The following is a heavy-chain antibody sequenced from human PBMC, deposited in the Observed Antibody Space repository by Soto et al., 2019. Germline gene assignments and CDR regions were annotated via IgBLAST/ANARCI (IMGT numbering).Heavy chain of an antibody. CDR2: ISGSGDST. CDR3: AIANYTKNYYGMDV. D-gene: IGHD4-4*01. CDR1: GFTFSSYT. Sequence: QLGWSLRLSCAASGFTFSSYTMRWVRQAPGKGLEWVSSISGSGDSTYYADPVKGRFTTSRDNSKNTLHLQMSSLRAEDTALYYCAIANYTKNYYGMDVWGHGTTVTVSS. V-gene: IGHV3-23*01. J-gene: IGHJ6*02.